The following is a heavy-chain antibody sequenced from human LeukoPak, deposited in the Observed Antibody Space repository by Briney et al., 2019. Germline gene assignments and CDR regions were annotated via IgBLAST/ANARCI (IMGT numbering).Heavy chain of an antibody. V-gene: IGHV4-61*02. CDR3: ARAYYWVDS. J-gene: IGHJ5*01. CDR1: GGSINSGSYF. Sequence: SQTLSLTCTVSGGSINSGSYFWTWLRQPAGQPAGKGLEWIGRIYTTGRTSYNPSLESRVTISADMSKNQFSLHLSSVTAADTAVYYCARAYYWVDSWGQGTLVTVSS. D-gene: IGHD2-21*01. CDR2: IYTTGRT.